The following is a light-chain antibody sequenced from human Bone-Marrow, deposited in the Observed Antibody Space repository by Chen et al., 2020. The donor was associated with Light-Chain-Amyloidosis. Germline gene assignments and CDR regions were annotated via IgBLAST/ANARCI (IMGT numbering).Light chain of an antibody. V-gene: IGLV2-14*01. CDR1: SGDVGTYNY. CDR3: SSFTSSSSYV. Sequence: QSALTQPASVSGSPGQSIPISCTGTSGDVGTYNYFSWYQQHPGKAPKVMIYAVSNRPSGVSNRFSGSKSGNTASLTISGLQAEDEADYYCSSFTSSSSYVFGPGTKVTVL. J-gene: IGLJ1*01. CDR2: AVS.